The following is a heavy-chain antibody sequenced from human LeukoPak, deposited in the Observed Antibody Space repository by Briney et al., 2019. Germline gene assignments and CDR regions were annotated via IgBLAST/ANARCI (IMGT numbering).Heavy chain of an antibody. V-gene: IGHV3-7*01. CDR3: ARDDIATYDY. CDR2: IKEDGSEK. Sequence: GGSLRLSCAVSGFTFRRYWMSWVRQAPGKGLEWLANIKEDGSEKYYVDSVKGRFTISRDNAENSLYLQMDSLRAEDTGVYYCARDDIATYDYWGQGTLVTVSS. D-gene: IGHD2-15*01. J-gene: IGHJ4*02. CDR1: GFTFRRYW.